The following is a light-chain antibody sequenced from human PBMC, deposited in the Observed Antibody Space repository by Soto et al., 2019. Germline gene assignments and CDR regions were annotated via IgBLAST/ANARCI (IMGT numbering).Light chain of an antibody. CDR1: QSFSSN. Sequence: EIVMTQSPATLSVSPGERATLSCRASQSFSSNLAWYQQKPGQAPRLLIYGASTRATGIPARFSGSESGTEFTLTISSLQSEDFAVYYCQQYNNWWTFGQGTKVDIX. J-gene: IGKJ1*01. CDR2: GAS. V-gene: IGKV3-15*01. CDR3: QQYNNWWT.